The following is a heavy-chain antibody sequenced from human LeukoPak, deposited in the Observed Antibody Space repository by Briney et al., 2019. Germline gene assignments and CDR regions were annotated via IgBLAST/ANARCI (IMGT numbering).Heavy chain of an antibody. V-gene: IGHV3-33*01. CDR2: IWYDRSSQ. D-gene: IGHD2-21*01. Sequence: GGSLRLSCAASGFTFSSYGMHWVRQAPGKGLEWVAVIWYDRSSQYYADSVKGRFTISRDTSKNTLYLQMNSLRAEDTAVYYCVRDRAAILDYWGRGTLVTVSS. J-gene: IGHJ4*02. CDR3: VRDRAAILDY. CDR1: GFTFSSYG.